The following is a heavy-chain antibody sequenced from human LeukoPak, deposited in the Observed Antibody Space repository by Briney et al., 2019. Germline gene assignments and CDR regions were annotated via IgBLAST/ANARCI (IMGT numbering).Heavy chain of an antibody. D-gene: IGHD3-16*01. CDR2: ISSSSSYT. CDR3: ARLIIVATNFDY. J-gene: IGHJ4*02. CDR1: GFTFSDYY. Sequence: PGGSLRLSCAASGFTFSDYYMSWIRQAPGKGPEWVSYISSSSSYTNYADSVKGRFTISRDNAKNSLYLQMNSLRAEDTAVYYCARLIIVATNFDYWGQGTLVTVSS. V-gene: IGHV3-11*06.